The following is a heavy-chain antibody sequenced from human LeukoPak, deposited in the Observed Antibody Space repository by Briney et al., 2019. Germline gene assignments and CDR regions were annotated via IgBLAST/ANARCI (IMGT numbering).Heavy chain of an antibody. D-gene: IGHD3-9*01. J-gene: IGHJ4*02. CDR1: GYSFTSYW. V-gene: IGHV5-51*01. CDR3: AREGGIRYFDWFFDY. Sequence: GESLKISCKGSGYSFTSYWIGWVRQMPGKGLEWMGIIYPGDSDTRYSPSFQGQVTISADKSISTAYLQWSSLKASDTAMYYCAREGGIRYFDWFFDYWGQGTLVTVSS. CDR2: IYPGDSDT.